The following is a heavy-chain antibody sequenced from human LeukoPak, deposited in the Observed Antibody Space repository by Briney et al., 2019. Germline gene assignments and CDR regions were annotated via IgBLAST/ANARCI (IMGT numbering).Heavy chain of an antibody. D-gene: IGHD3-10*01. CDR3: ARHGLLWFGELLHLNWFDP. CDR1: GGSISSSSYY. V-gene: IGHV4-39*01. Sequence: KASETLSLTCTVSGGSISSSSYYWGWIRQPPGKGLEWIGSIYYSGSTYYNPSLKSRVTISVDTSKNQFSLKLSSVTAADTAVYYCARHGLLWFGELLHLNWFDPWGQGTLVTVSS. J-gene: IGHJ5*02. CDR2: IYYSGST.